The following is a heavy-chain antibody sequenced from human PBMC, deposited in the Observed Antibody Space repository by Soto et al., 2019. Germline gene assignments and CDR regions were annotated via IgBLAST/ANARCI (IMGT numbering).Heavy chain of an antibody. V-gene: IGHV3-30*18. CDR2: ISHDGSYK. CDR1: GFSFTTYV. CDR3: AKGLLAIVGTTLPRGAFNI. D-gene: IGHD1-26*01. J-gene: IGHJ3*02. Sequence: PGGSLRLSCAASGFSFTTYVMHWVRQAPGKGLEWVAVISHDGSYKYYGDAVKGRFTISRDTSKNAVYLEMNSLRPEDTAVYYCAKGLLAIVGTTLPRGAFNIWGQGTMVTVSS.